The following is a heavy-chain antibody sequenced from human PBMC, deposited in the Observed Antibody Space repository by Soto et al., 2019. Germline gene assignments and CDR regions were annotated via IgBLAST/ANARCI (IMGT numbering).Heavy chain of an antibody. J-gene: IGHJ6*02. Sequence: ASVKVSCKASGYTFTGYYMHWVRQAPGQGLEWMGWINPNSGGTNYAQKFQGRVTMTRDTSISTAYMELSRLRSDDTAVYYCARDQLRNYYYYGMDVWGQGTTGTVSS. CDR3: ARDQLRNYYYYGMDV. CDR1: GYTFTGYY. D-gene: IGHD1-1*01. V-gene: IGHV1-2*02. CDR2: INPNSGGT.